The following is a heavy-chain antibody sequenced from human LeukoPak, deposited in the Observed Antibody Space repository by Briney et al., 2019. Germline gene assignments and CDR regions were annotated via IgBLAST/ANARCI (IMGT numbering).Heavy chain of an antibody. CDR2: INPSGGST. Sequence: ASVKVSCKASGYTFTSYYMHWVRQAPGQGLEWMGIINPSGGSTSYAQKFQGRVAMTEDTSTDTAYMELSSLGSEDTAVYYCARGYYDSSGYYYGRSGDYFDYWGQGTLVTVSS. V-gene: IGHV1-46*01. J-gene: IGHJ4*02. CDR3: ARGYYDSSGYYYGRSGDYFDY. CDR1: GYTFTSYY. D-gene: IGHD3-22*01.